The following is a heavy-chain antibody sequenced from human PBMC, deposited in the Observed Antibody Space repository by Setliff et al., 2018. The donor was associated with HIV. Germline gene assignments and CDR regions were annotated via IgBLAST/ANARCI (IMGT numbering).Heavy chain of an antibody. CDR1: EDIFNSYT. Sequence: ASVKVSCKASEDIFNSYTIHWVRQTPGQGLEWMGRTIPVLSMSNFALKFQGRGSIFADKSTSTAYLGLNGLTSEDTAIYYCATSFGSGVAPFDNWGQGTLVTVSS. CDR3: ATSFGSGVAPFDN. J-gene: IGHJ4*02. D-gene: IGHD3-10*01. CDR2: TIPVLSMS. V-gene: IGHV1-69*02.